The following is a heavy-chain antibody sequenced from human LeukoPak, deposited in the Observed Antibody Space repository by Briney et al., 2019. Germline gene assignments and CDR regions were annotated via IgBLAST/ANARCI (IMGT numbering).Heavy chain of an antibody. V-gene: IGHV3-11*04. CDR3: ARAGELRYMDV. CDR1: GFTFSDYY. CDR2: ISSSSSSI. J-gene: IGHJ6*03. D-gene: IGHD3-16*01. Sequence: PGGSLRLSCAASGFTFSDYYMSWIRQAPGKGLEWVSDISSSSSSIYYADSVKGRFTISRDNAKNPLFLQMSSLRADDTAIYYCARAGELRYMDVWGKGTAVTVSS.